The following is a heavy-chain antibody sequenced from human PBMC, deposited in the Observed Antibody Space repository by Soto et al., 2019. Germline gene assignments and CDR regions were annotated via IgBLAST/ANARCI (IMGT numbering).Heavy chain of an antibody. J-gene: IGHJ4*02. V-gene: IGHV4-59*02. CDR3: ARGTDHSKVGY. D-gene: IGHD4-4*01. CDR2: IDYNGRA. Sequence: QVQLQESGPGLVKPSETLPLTCSVSDGSVTGYCWSWIRQPPGKGLEWIGCIDYNGRAHYNPSLTSRVTMSLDTSNNHFTLKLSSVTTTDTAVYYCARGTDHSKVGYWGQGTLVTVSS. CDR1: DGSVTGYC.